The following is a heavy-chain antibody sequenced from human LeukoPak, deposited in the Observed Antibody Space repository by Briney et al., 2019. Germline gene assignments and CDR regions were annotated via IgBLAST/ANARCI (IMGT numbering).Heavy chain of an antibody. V-gene: IGHV4-4*07. CDR2: IYTSGST. J-gene: IGHJ6*03. Sequence: PSETLSLTCTVSGGSISSYYWSWIRQPAGKGLEWIGRIYTSGSTNYNPSLKSRVTMSVDTSKNQFSLNLGSVTAADTAVYYCARGAMVRGVDYYYMDVWGKGTTVTVSS. CDR1: GGSISSYY. D-gene: IGHD3-10*01. CDR3: ARGAMVRGVDYYYMDV.